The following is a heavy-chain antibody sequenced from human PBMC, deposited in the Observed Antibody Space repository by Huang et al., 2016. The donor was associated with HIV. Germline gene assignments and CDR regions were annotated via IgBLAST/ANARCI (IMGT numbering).Heavy chain of an antibody. CDR2: LIPIFGTP. V-gene: IGHV1-69*13. D-gene: IGHD3-3*01. CDR1: GGTFNNA. CDR3: ARGAPDLDSHLDH. Sequence: QVQLVQSGAEVKKPGSSVKVSCKVSGGTFNNAISWVRQAPGQGREWMGGLIPIFGTPNDARKLQGRGTITADESTSIAYMELSSLRSEDTAVYYCARGAPDLDSHLDHWGQGTLVTVSS. J-gene: IGHJ4*02.